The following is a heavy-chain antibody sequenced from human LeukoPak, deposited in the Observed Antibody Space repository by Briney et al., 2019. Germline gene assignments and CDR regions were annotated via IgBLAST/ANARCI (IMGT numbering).Heavy chain of an antibody. V-gene: IGHV4-34*01. CDR2: INHSGST. D-gene: IGHD5-12*01. Sequence: SETLSLTCAVYGGSFSGYYWSWIRQPPGQGLEWIGEINHSGSTNYNPSLKSRATISVDTSKNRFSLKLSSVTAADTAVYYCARGLRRWLRDPFDYWGQGTLVTVSS. CDR1: GGSFSGYY. J-gene: IGHJ4*02. CDR3: ARGLRRWLRDPFDY.